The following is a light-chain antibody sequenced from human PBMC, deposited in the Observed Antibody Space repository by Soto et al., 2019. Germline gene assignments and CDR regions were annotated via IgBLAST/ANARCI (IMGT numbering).Light chain of an antibody. Sequence: DIQMTQSPSSVSASVGDRIIITCRASQYINSWLAWYQQKPGEAPKLLIFAASRLQGDVPSRFSRSGSGTDFTLTINNLQPEDFETYYSQQADSFPLTFGGGTKVEVK. V-gene: IGKV1D-12*01. CDR3: QQADSFPLT. CDR1: QYINSW. CDR2: AAS. J-gene: IGKJ4*01.